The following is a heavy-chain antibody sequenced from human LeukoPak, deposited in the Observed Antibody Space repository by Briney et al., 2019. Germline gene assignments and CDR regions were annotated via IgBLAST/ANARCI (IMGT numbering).Heavy chain of an antibody. D-gene: IGHD3-10*01. CDR1: GFTFSSYA. CDR2: ISGSGGST. CDR3: ARLHYYGSGSYPMTGNWFDP. Sequence: PGGSLRLSCAASGFTFSSYAMSWVRQAPGKGLEWVSAISGSGGSTYYADSVKGRFTISRDNAKNSLYLQMNSLRAEDTAVYYCARLHYYGSGSYPMTGNWFDPWGQGTLVTVSS. V-gene: IGHV3-23*01. J-gene: IGHJ5*02.